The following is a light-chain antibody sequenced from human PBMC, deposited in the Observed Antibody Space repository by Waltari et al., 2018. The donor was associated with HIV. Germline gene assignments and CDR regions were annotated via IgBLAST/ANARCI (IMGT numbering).Light chain of an antibody. CDR3: QQYYNEPLT. V-gene: IGKV4-1*01. CDR1: QTVFYLGDNKNY. CDR2: WAS. J-gene: IGKJ4*01. Sequence: DIVVTQSPDSVAVSLGERATIECKSSQTVFYLGDNKNYLSWYQKKPGQPPKLLISWASTRESGVPDRFTGGGSGTDFTLNINNLQAEDVAVYYCQQYYNEPLTFGGGTRIEIK.